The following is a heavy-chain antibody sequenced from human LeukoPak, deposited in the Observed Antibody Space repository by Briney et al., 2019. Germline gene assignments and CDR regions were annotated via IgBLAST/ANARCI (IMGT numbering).Heavy chain of an antibody. CDR2: INHSGST. Sequence: SETLSLTCAVYGGSFSGYYWSWIRQPPGKGLEWIGEINHSGSTNYNPSLKSRVTISVDTSKNQFSLKLSSVTAADTAVYYCARDSVTAAGLDSWGQGTLVTVSS. CDR3: ARDSVTAAGLDS. J-gene: IGHJ4*02. D-gene: IGHD2-21*02. CDR1: GGSFSGYY. V-gene: IGHV4-34*01.